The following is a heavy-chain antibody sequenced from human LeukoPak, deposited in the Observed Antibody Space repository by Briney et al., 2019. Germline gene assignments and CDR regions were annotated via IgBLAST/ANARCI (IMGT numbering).Heavy chain of an antibody. CDR2: IYYSGST. CDR3: ARDRGIVATSSAFDI. Sequence: SQTLSLTCTVSGGSISSGDYYWSWIRQPPGKGLEWIGYIYYSGSTYYNPSLKSRVTISVDASKNQFSLRLSSVTAADTAVCYCARDRGIVATSSAFDIWGQGTMVTVSS. D-gene: IGHD5-12*01. J-gene: IGHJ3*02. CDR1: GGSISSGDYY. V-gene: IGHV4-30-4*01.